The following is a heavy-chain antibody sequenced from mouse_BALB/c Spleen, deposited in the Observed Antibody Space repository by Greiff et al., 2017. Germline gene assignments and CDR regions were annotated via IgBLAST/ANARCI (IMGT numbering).Heavy chain of an antibody. V-gene: IGHV3-8*02. CDR3: ARNYGSTHYFDY. J-gene: IGHJ2*01. CDR2: ISYSGST. D-gene: IGHD1-1*01. Sequence: EVQLQESGPSLVKPSQTLSLTCSVTGDSITSCYWNWIRKFPGNKLEYMGYISYSGSTYYNPSLKSRISITRDTSKNQYYLQLNSVTTEDTATYYCARNYGSTHYFDYWGQGTTLTVSS. CDR1: GDSITSCY.